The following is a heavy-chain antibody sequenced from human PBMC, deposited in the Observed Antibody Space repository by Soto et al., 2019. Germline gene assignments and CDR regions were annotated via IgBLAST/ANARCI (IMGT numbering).Heavy chain of an antibody. Sequence: EVHLVEAGGGLVKPGESLTLSCAASGFTFGRFTLNWVRQAPGKGLEWVSSISSSSAYIYYAESVKGRFTISRDNARSTLYLQMNSLRLDDTAVYFCARDGLTFGGDWGQGTLVAVSS. CDR2: ISSSSAYI. CDR3: ARDGLTFGGD. V-gene: IGHV3-21*06. D-gene: IGHD3-16*01. J-gene: IGHJ4*02. CDR1: GFTFGRFT.